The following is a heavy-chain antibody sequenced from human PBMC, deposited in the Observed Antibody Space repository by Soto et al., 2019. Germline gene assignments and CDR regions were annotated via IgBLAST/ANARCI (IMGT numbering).Heavy chain of an antibody. J-gene: IGHJ4*02. CDR2: IYYSGST. CDR3: ARAMAPTYYYGSGRNYFDY. CDR1: GGSISSYY. V-gene: IGHV4-59*01. Sequence: SETLSLTCTVSGGSISSYYWSWIRQPPGKGLEWIGYIYYSGSTNYNPSLKSRVTISVDTSKNQFSLKLSSVTAADTAVYYCARAMAPTYYYGSGRNYFDYWGQGTLVTVSS. D-gene: IGHD3-10*01.